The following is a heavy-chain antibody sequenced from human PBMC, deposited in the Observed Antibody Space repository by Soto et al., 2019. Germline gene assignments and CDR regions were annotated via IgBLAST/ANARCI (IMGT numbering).Heavy chain of an antibody. CDR3: ARGPVFYDFWSGDYYYGMDV. J-gene: IGHJ6*02. D-gene: IGHD3-3*01. V-gene: IGHV3-30-3*01. Sequence: LRLSCAASGFTFSSYAMHWVRQAPGKGLEWVAVISYDGSNKYYADSVKGRFTISRDNSKNTLYLQMNSLRTEDTAVYYCARGPVFYDFWSGDYYYGMDVWGQGTTVTVSS. CDR1: GFTFSSYA. CDR2: ISYDGSNK.